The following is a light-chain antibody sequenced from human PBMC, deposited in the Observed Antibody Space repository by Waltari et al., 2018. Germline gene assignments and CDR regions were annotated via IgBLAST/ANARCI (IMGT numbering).Light chain of an antibody. V-gene: IGKV1-5*03. J-gene: IGKJ1*01. Sequence: DIQMTQSPSTLSASVGDRGTITCRASQSISSWLAWYQQKPGKAPKLLIYEASSLESGVPSRFSGGGYGTEFTLTISSLQPDDLATYYCQQYNDYSGTFGRGTKVEIK. CDR3: QQYNDYSGT. CDR2: EAS. CDR1: QSISSW.